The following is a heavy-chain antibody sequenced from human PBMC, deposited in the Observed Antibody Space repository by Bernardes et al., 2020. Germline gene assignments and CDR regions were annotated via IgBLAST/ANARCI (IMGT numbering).Heavy chain of an antibody. J-gene: IGHJ5*02. Sequence: ASVKVSCEASGYTFTGYYMHWVRQAPGQGLEWMGWINPNSGGTNYAQKFQGRVTMTRDTSISTAYMELSRLRSDDTAVYYCARGIAVAGTWFDPWGQGTLVTVSS. V-gene: IGHV1-2*02. CDR1: GYTFTGYY. CDR2: INPNSGGT. CDR3: ARGIAVAGTWFDP. D-gene: IGHD6-19*01.